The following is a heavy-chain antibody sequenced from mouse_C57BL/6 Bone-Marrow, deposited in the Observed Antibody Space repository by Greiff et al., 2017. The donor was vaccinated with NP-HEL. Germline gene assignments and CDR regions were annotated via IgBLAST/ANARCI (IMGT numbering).Heavy chain of an antibody. D-gene: IGHD4-1*01. V-gene: IGHV1-75*01. CDR1: GYTFTDYY. CDR2: IFPGSGST. J-gene: IGHJ2*01. CDR3: ARCFRTVFLFDY. Sequence: QVQLQQSGPELVKPGASVKISCKASGYTFTDYYINWVKQRPGQGLEWIGWIFPGSGSTYYNETFKGKATLTVDKSSSTAYMLVSSLTSEDSAVYFCARCFRTVFLFDYWGQGTTLTVSS.